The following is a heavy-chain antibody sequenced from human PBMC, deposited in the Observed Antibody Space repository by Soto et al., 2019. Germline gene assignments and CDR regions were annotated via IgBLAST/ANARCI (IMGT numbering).Heavy chain of an antibody. CDR2: IFHSGTT. CDR3: ARSPSADALAI. J-gene: IGHJ3*02. CDR1: GYSITNVNW. Sequence: QVQLQESGPGLVKPSDTLSLTCAVSGYSITNVNWWAWIRQPPGKGLEWIGYIFHSGTTHYNPSLKSRVTMSVDTSKNQCTLKVDSLTAEDTAVYYCARSPSADALAIWGQGTMVTVSS. V-gene: IGHV4-28*01.